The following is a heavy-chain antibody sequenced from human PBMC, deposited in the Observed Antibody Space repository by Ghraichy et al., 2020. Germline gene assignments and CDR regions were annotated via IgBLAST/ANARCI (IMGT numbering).Heavy chain of an antibody. D-gene: IGHD3-10*01. J-gene: IGHJ4*02. CDR1: GFTFSSYG. V-gene: IGHV3-30*02. CDR2: IGYDGTNK. Sequence: GGSLRLSCAASGFTFSSYGMHWVRQAPGKGLEWVAFIGYDGTNKYYADSVKGRFTISRDNSKNTLYLQMNSLRAEDTAVYYCVKDQGHWAVFGYWGQGTLVTVSS. CDR3: VKDQGHWAVFGY.